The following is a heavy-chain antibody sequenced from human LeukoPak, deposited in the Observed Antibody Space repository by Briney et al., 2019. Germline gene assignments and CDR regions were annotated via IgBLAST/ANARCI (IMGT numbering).Heavy chain of an antibody. CDR1: GGSISSSSYY. J-gene: IGHJ5*02. D-gene: IGHD3-3*01. CDR3: ARHSGPVRFLVWSSSFDP. V-gene: IGHV4-39*01. Sequence: SETLSLTCTVSGGSISSSSYYWGWIRQPPGKGLEWIGSIYYSGSTYYNPSLKSRVTISVDTSKNQFSLKLSSVTAADTAVHYCARHSGPVRFLVWSSSFDPWGQGTLVTVSS. CDR2: IYYSGST.